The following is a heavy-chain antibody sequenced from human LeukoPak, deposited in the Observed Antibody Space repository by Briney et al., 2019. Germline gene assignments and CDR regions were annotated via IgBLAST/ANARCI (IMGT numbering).Heavy chain of an antibody. CDR3: ARDSDILTGSNAFNI. D-gene: IGHD3-9*01. V-gene: IGHV3-48*03. Sequence: PGGSLRLSCAASGFTFGSYEMNWVRQAPGKGLEWVSYISSSGSTIYYADSVKGRFTISRDNAKNSLYLQMNSLRAEDTAVYYCARDSDILTGSNAFNIWGQGTMVTVSS. CDR2: ISSSGSTI. J-gene: IGHJ3*02. CDR1: GFTFGSYE.